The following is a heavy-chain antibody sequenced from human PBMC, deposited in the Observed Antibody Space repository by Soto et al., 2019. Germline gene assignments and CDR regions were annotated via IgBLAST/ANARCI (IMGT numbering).Heavy chain of an antibody. D-gene: IGHD5-18*01. CDR2: IYARGST. J-gene: IGHJ3*02. CDR1: GGSVSGHY. V-gene: IGHV4-4*07. CDR3: ARDRRGYNYGRNPFDI. Sequence: SETLSLTFNVCGGSVSGHYWSWIRQPAGKGLEWIGRIYARGSTYYNPSLESRVTISVDTSKSQFSLKLSSVTAADTAVYYCARDRRGYNYGRNPFDIWGQGTMVTVSS.